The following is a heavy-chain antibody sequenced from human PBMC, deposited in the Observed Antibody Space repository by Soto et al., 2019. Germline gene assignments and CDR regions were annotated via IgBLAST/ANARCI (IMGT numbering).Heavy chain of an antibody. Sequence: GESRKISCKGSGYSFTSYWIGWVRQMPGKGLEWMGIIYPDDSDTRYSPSFQGQVTISADKSISTAYLQWSSLKASDTAMYYCARRSFSSSSSTPYYFDYWGQGALVTVSS. CDR3: ARRSFSSSSSTPYYFDY. CDR1: GYSFTSYW. CDR2: IYPDDSDT. V-gene: IGHV5-51*01. J-gene: IGHJ4*02. D-gene: IGHD6-6*01.